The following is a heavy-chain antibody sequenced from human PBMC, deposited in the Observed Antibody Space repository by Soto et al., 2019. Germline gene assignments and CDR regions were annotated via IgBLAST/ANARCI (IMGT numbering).Heavy chain of an antibody. J-gene: IGHJ4*02. V-gene: IGHV4-4*07. D-gene: IGHD5-12*01. CDR1: GGSISTYD. Sequence: PSATLSLTCLVSGGSISTYDWLLIRKPAGKGLEWIGRMHTSGSTNYNPSLKSRVSMSVDTSKNHFSLKVSSVTAADTAGYYCARDEYGYGDSYDSWGQGNRVTVSA. CDR3: ARDEYGYGDSYDS. CDR2: MHTSGST.